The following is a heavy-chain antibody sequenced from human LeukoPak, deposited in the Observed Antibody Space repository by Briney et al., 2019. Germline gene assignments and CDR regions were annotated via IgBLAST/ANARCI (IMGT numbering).Heavy chain of an antibody. V-gene: IGHV3-23*01. CDR1: GFTFSSYA. CDR3: AKGPFDYDSSGYYYVGDWFDP. CDR2: ISGSGGST. Sequence: PGESLKISCAAPGFTFSSYAMSWVRQAPGKGLEWVSAISGSGGSTYYADSVKGRFTISRDNSKNTLYLQMNSLRAEDTAVYYCAKGPFDYDSSGYYYVGDWFDPWGQGTLVTVSS. D-gene: IGHD3-22*01. J-gene: IGHJ5*02.